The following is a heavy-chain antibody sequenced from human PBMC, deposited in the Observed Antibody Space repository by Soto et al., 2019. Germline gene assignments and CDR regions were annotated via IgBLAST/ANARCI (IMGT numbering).Heavy chain of an antibody. CDR3: ARQGWFGELVGWFDP. J-gene: IGHJ5*02. Sequence: LPETLSLTCTVSGGSISSYYWSWIRQPAGKGLEWIGRIYTSGSTNYNPSLKSRVTMSVDTSKNQFSLKLSSVTAADTAVYYCARQGWFGELVGWFDPWGQGTLVTVSS. D-gene: IGHD3-10*01. CDR1: GGSISSYY. CDR2: IYTSGST. V-gene: IGHV4-4*07.